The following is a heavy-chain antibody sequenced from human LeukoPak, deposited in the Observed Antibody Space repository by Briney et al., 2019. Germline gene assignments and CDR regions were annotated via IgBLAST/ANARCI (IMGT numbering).Heavy chain of an antibody. J-gene: IGHJ4*02. CDR1: GFNVAAYA. CDR2: ISGDSDNK. V-gene: IGHV3-43*02. Sequence: GGSLRLSCAASGFNVAAYAMYWVRQPPGKSLDWVSLISGDSDNKYSAASVKGRFAISRDNSKNSLYLQMNSLTTEDTALYYCAIAYESGSFYRAFAYWGQGALVTASS. D-gene: IGHD3-10*01. CDR3: AIAYESGSFYRAFAY.